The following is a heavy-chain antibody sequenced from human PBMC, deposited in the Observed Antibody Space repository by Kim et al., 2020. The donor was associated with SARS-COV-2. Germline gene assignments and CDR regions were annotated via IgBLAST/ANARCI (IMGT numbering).Heavy chain of an antibody. V-gene: IGHV4-34*01. CDR3: ARAYCTNGVCYPPRY. Sequence: SLKSRVTISVDTSKNQFSLKLSSVTAADTAVYYCARAYCTNGVCYPPRYWGQGTLVTVSS. D-gene: IGHD2-8*01. J-gene: IGHJ4*02.